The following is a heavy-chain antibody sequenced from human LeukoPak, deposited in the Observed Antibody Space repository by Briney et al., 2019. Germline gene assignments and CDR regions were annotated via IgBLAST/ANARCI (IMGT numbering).Heavy chain of an antibody. CDR3: ARDLDRLLWFGELPPSYYYGMDV. D-gene: IGHD3-10*01. V-gene: IGHV1-46*01. CDR1: GYTFTSYY. J-gene: IGHJ6*04. Sequence: GASVKVSCKASGYTFTSYYMHWVRQAPGQGLEWMGIINPSGGSTSYAQKFQGRVTMTRDTSTSTVYMELSSLRSEDTAVYYCARDLDRLLWFGELPPSYYYGMDVWGKGNTVTVSS. CDR2: INPSGGST.